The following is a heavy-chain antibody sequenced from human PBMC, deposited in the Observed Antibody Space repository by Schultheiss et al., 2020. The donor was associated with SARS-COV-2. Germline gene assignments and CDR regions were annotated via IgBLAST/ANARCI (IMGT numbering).Heavy chain of an antibody. D-gene: IGHD6-13*01. CDR3: ARVGESDSSSWYHAFDI. Sequence: ASVKVSCKASGYTFTSYDINWVRQATGQGLEWMGWMNPNSGNTGYAQKFQGRVTMTRNTSISTAYMELSSLRSEDTAVYYCARVGESDSSSWYHAFDIWGQGTMVTVSS. J-gene: IGHJ3*02. CDR2: MNPNSGNT. V-gene: IGHV1-8*01. CDR1: GYTFTSYD.